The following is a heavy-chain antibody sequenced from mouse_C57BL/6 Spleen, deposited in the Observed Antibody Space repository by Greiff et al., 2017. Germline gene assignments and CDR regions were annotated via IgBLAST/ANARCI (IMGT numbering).Heavy chain of an antibody. CDR1: GYAFSSYW. V-gene: IGHV1-80*01. Sequence: QVQLQQSGAELVKPGASVKISCKASGYAFSSYWMNWVKQRPGKGLEWIGQIYPGDGDTNYNGKFKGKATLTADKSSSTAYMQLSSLTSEDSAVCFCASDYGLYYAMDYWGQGTSLTVSS. CDR3: ASDYGLYYAMDY. J-gene: IGHJ4*01. CDR2: IYPGDGDT. D-gene: IGHD2-4*01.